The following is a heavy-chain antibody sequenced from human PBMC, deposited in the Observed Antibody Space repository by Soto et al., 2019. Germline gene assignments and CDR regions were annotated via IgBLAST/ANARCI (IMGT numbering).Heavy chain of an antibody. D-gene: IGHD6-19*01. CDR1: GFTFSTYA. CDR3: AKDPVVXGSGWYADY. V-gene: IGHV3-23*01. Sequence: EVQLLESGGGLVQPGGSLRLSCAASGFTFSTYAMSWVRQAPGKGLXWVSAISGSGGTTYYADSVKGRFTISRDNSXXXXXLXXXXXXXXXXXXXXXAKDPVVXGSGWYADYWGQGTLVTVSS. J-gene: IGHJ4*02. CDR2: ISGSGGTT.